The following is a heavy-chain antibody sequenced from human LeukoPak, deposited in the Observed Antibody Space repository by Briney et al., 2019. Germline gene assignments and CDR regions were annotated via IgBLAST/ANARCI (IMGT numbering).Heavy chain of an antibody. Sequence: SETLSLTCTVSGASISSHYWSWIRQPAGKGLEWIGHIYISGITNYNPSLKSRVTMSVDTSKNQFSLKLSSVTAADTAVYYCAREAFWSGYPRPDFDYWGQGTLVTVSS. CDR2: IYISGIT. V-gene: IGHV4-4*07. J-gene: IGHJ4*02. CDR3: AREAFWSGYPRPDFDY. D-gene: IGHD3-3*01. CDR1: GASISSHY.